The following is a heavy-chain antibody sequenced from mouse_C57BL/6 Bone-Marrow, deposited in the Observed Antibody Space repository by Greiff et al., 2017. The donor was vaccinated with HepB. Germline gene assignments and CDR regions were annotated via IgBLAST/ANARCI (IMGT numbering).Heavy chain of an antibody. D-gene: IGHD2-1*01. J-gene: IGHJ2*01. V-gene: IGHV1-81*01. CDR3: AREGYGKGDY. CDR2: IYPRRGNT. CDR1: GYTFTSYG. Sequence: QVQLQQSGAELARPGASVKLSCKASGYTFTSYGISWVKQRTGQGLEWIGEIYPRRGNTYYNEKFKGKATLTADKSSSTAYMELRSLTSEDSAVYFCAREGYGKGDYWGQGTTLTVSS.